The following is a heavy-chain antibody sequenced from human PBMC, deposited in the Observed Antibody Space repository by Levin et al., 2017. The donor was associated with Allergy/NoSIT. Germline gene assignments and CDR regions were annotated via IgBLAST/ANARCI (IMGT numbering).Heavy chain of an antibody. CDR1: GYTFTSYY. D-gene: IGHD5/OR15-5a*01. Sequence: GESLKISCKASGYTFTSYYMHWVRQAPGQGLEWMGIINPSGGSTSYAQKFQGRVTMTRDTSTSTVYMELSSLRSEDTAVYYCARWTVYGGRVNGMDVWGQGTTVTVSS. V-gene: IGHV1-46*01. J-gene: IGHJ6*02. CDR2: INPSGGST. CDR3: ARWTVYGGRVNGMDV.